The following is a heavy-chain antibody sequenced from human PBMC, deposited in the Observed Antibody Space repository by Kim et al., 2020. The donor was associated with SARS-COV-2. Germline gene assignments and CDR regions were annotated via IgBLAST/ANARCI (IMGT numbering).Heavy chain of an antibody. V-gene: IGHV4-30-4*01. CDR1: GGSISSGDYY. J-gene: IGHJ5*02. CDR3: ATWAGQQYNWFDP. D-gene: IGHD6-13*01. CDR2: IYYSGST. Sequence: SETLSLTCTVSGGSISSGDYYWSWIRQPPGKGLEWIGYIYYSGSTYYNPSLKSRVTISVDTSKNQFSLKLSSVTAADTAVYYCATWAGQQYNWFDPWGQGTLVTVSS.